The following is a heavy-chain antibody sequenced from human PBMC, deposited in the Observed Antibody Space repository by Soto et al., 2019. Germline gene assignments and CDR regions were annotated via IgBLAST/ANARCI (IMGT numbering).Heavy chain of an antibody. J-gene: IGHJ6*02. D-gene: IGHD5-18*01. V-gene: IGHV4-31*03. Sequence: TLCLSFTVSGVSITIGGHLSTWIRQIPGTRLEWIGQIHCTRSTDTNPSFKGRVSISLDTSKNQFSLNLQSVTAAATAVYFCARDWVTTYSFYYGLDVWGQGTTVTVSS. CDR2: IHCTRST. CDR3: ARDWVTTYSFYYGLDV. CDR1: GVSITIGGHL.